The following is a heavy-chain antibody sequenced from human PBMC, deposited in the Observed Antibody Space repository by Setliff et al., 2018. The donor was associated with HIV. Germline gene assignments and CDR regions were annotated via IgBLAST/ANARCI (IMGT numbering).Heavy chain of an antibody. CDR1: GYTFSDYD. CDR3: AREHSTPWPYFDF. D-gene: IGHD6-13*01. CDR2: ISGYSGHT. V-gene: IGHV1-18*01. J-gene: IGHJ4*02. Sequence: ASVKVSCKASGYTFSDYDVAWVRQAPGQGLEWMGWISGYSGHTSYAQKFQGRVTMTTDTSTSTAYMELRNLRSDDTALYFCAREHSTPWPYFDFWGQGTLVTVSS.